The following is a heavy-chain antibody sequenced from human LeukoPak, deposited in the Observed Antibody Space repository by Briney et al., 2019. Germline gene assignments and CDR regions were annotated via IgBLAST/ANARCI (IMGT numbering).Heavy chain of an antibody. Sequence: GSSVKVSCKASGGTFSSYAISWVRQAPGQGLEWMGRIIPILGTANYAQKFQGRVTITADRSTTTAYMELSSLRSEDTAVYYCAAQAYIAAAGTRFYWFDPWGQGTLVTASS. CDR2: IIPILGTA. V-gene: IGHV1-69*04. CDR1: GGTFSSYA. J-gene: IGHJ5*02. D-gene: IGHD6-13*01. CDR3: AAQAYIAAAGTRFYWFDP.